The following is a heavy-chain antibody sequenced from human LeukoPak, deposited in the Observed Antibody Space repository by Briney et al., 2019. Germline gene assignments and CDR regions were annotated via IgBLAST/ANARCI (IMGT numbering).Heavy chain of an antibody. CDR2: IIPIFGTT. CDR3: ARGLDYYYYYMDV. D-gene: IGHD3/OR15-3a*01. CDR1: GGTFSSYA. Sequence: SVKVSCKASGGTFSSYAISWVRQAPGQGLEWMGGIIPIFGTTNYAQKFQGRVTITADESTSTAYMELSSLRSEDTAVYYCARGLDYYYYYMDVWGKGTTVTVSS. J-gene: IGHJ6*03. V-gene: IGHV1-69*01.